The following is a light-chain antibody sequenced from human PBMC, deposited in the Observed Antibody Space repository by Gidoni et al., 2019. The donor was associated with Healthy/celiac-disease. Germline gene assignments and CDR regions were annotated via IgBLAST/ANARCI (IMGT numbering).Light chain of an antibody. CDR1: QDISNY. V-gene: IGKV1-33*01. J-gene: IGKJ2*01. Sequence: DIQMTQSPSSLSASVGDRVTITCQASQDISNYLNWYQQKPGKAPKLLIYDASNLETGVPSRFSGSGSGTDFTVTISSLQPEEIATYYCQQYDNLPLYTFGQGTKLEIK. CDR2: DAS. CDR3: QQYDNLPLYT.